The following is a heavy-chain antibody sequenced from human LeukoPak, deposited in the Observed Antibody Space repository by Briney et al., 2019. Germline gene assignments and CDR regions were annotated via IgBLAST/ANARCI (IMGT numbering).Heavy chain of an antibody. V-gene: IGHV3-23*01. CDR3: AKRGVVIRVILVGFHKEAYYFDS. D-gene: IGHD3-22*01. CDR1: GITLSNYG. Sequence: GGSLRLSCAVSGITLSNYGMSWVRQAPGKGLEWVAGVSDSGGITKYADSVKGRFTISRDSSKNTLYLQMSSLRAEDTAVYFCAKRGVVIRVILVGFHKEAYYFDSWGQGALVTVSS. J-gene: IGHJ4*02. CDR2: VSDSGGIT.